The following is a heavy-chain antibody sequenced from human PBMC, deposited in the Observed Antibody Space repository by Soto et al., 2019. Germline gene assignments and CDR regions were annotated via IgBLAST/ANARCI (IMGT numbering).Heavy chain of an antibody. V-gene: IGHV3-53*01. CDR2: IWSAGLI. CDR1: GFTVSSKY. Sequence: VGSLRLSCAASGFTVSSKYMSWVRQAPGKGLEWISVIWSAGLIYYADSVRGRFTISRDISKNILYLEMTSLRADDTAVYYCAREAPMDVWGQGTTVTVSS. CDR3: AREAPMDV. J-gene: IGHJ6*02.